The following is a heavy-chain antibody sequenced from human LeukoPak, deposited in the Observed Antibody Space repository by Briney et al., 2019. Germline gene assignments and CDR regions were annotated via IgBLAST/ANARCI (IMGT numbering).Heavy chain of an antibody. D-gene: IGHD3-10*01. CDR3: ARFDYYGSGSYPGPRFEY. CDR1: GFTFSTYA. CDR2: ISYDGSNK. V-gene: IGHV3-30-3*01. Sequence: GGSLRHSCAASGFTFSTYAMHWVRQAPGKGLEWVAVISYDGSNKYYADSVKGRFTISRDNAKNSLYLQMNSLRAEDTAVYYCARFDYYGSGSYPGPRFEYWGQGTLVTVSS. J-gene: IGHJ4*02.